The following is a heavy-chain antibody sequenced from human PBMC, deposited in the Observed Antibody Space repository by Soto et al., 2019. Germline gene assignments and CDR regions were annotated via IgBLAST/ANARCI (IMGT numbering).Heavy chain of an antibody. D-gene: IGHD6-19*01. CDR1: GFPFHDYS. V-gene: IGHV3-9*01. Sequence: GGSLRLSCAASGFPFHDYSMHWVRQAPGKGLEWVSGISWNSGSIGYADSVKGRFIISRDNAKNSLYLQMNSLRAEDTALYYCAKDSVTVAGTGFDYWGQGP. CDR3: AKDSVTVAGTGFDY. CDR2: ISWNSGSI. J-gene: IGHJ4*02.